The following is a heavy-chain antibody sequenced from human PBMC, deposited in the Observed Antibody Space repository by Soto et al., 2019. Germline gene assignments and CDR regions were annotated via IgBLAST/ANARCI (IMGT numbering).Heavy chain of an antibody. CDR1: GGSISSSSYY. CDR2: IYYIGST. Sequence: SETLSLTCTVSGGSISSSSYYWGWIRQRPGKGLEWIGHIYYIGSTYYNPSLKSRVTISIDTSKNQFSLKLSSVTAADTAVYYCARRRVNWFDPWGQGTLVTVSS. CDR3: ARRRVNWFDP. J-gene: IGHJ5*02. V-gene: IGHV4-39*07.